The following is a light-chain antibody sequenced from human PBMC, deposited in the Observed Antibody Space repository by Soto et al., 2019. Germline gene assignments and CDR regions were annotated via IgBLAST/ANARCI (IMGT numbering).Light chain of an antibody. CDR1: QSVSNNY. CDR2: GAS. CDR3: QHYGSSPLT. Sequence: EIVLTQSPGTLSFSPGERAALSCRASQSVSNNYLAWYQQKPGQAPRLLLYGASTRATDIPDRFSGSGSGTAFTLTISRVEPEDFAVFYCQHYGSSPLTFGGGTKVDIK. J-gene: IGKJ4*01. V-gene: IGKV3-20*01.